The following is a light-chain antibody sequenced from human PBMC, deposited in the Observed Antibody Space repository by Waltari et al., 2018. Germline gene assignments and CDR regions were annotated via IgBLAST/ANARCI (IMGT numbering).Light chain of an antibody. J-gene: IGLJ3*02. Sequence: QSVLTQAPSASGTPGQRVIISCSGSRSNIGTHYVYWYQHLPGTAPKLRIYRSSQRPSGVADRFSGSKSGTSASLAIRGLRSEDEAAYFCAVWDDSLSNWVFGGGTKVTVL. CDR3: AVWDDSLSNWV. CDR1: RSNIGTHY. CDR2: RSS. V-gene: IGLV1-47*01.